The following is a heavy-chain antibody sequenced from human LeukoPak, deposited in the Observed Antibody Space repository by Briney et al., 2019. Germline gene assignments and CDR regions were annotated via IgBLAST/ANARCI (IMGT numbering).Heavy chain of an antibody. J-gene: IGHJ5*02. Sequence: GSLRLSCAASGFTFSNYNMNWVRQPPGKGLEWIGSIYYSGSTYYNPSLKSRVTISVDTSKNQFSLKLSSVTAADTAVYYCAREMIVVGGPTNWFDPWGQGTLVTVSS. CDR1: GFTFSNYN. D-gene: IGHD3-22*01. V-gene: IGHV4-39*07. CDR2: IYYSGST. CDR3: AREMIVVGGPTNWFDP.